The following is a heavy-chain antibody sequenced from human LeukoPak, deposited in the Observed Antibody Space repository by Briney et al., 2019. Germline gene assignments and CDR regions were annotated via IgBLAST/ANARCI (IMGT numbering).Heavy chain of an antibody. D-gene: IGHD6-6*01. CDR2: INHSGST. CDR1: GGSFSGYY. CDR3: ARAGRAGIAARDFDY. J-gene: IGHJ4*02. Sequence: PSETLSLTCAVYGGSFSGYYWSWIRQPPGKGLEWIGEINHSGSTNYNPSLKSRVTISVDTSKNQFSLKLSSVTAADTAVYYCARAGRAGIAARDFDYWGQGTLVTVSS. V-gene: IGHV4-34*01.